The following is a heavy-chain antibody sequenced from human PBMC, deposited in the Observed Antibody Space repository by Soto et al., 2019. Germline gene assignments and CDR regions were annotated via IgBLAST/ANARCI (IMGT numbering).Heavy chain of an antibody. CDR3: ARDFIAARPYSSGLATPGSGY. J-gene: IGHJ4*02. CDR2: ISSSGSTI. D-gene: IGHD6-6*01. CDR1: GFTFSSYE. V-gene: IGHV3-48*03. Sequence: PVGSLRLSCAASGFTFSSYEMNWVRQAPGKGLEWVSYISSSGSTIYYADSVKGRFTISRDNAKNSLYLQMNSLRAEDTAVYYCARDFIAARPYSSGLATPGSGYWGQGTLVTVSS.